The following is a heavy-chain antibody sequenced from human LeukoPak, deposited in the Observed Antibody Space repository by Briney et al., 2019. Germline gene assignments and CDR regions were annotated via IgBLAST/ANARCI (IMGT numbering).Heavy chain of an antibody. CDR3: AKGAAGAEYFQH. CDR2: ISYDGRNK. V-gene: IGHV3-30*18. J-gene: IGHJ1*01. D-gene: IGHD3-16*01. CDR1: GFTFTSYG. Sequence: GRSLRLSCAASGFTFTSYGMHWVRQAPGKGLEWVAVISYDGRNKFYADSVKGRFTIARDNSKNTVYMEMNSLRVEDTAVYYCAKGAAGAEYFQHWGQGTLVTVSS.